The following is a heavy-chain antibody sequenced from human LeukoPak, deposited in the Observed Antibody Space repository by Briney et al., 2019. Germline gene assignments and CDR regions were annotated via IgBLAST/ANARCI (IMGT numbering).Heavy chain of an antibody. V-gene: IGHV3-48*03. D-gene: IGHD5-12*01. CDR3: ARMDSGYVY. CDR2: ISSSGSTT. Sequence: GGSLRLSCAASGFTFSSYEMNWVRQAPGKGLEWVSYISSSGSTTYYADSVKGRFTISRGNAKNSLYLQMNSLRAEDTAVYYCARMDSGYVYWGQGTLVTVSS. CDR1: GFTFSSYE. J-gene: IGHJ4*02.